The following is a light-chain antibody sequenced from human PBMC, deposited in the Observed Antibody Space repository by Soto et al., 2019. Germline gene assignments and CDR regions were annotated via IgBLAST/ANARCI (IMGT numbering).Light chain of an antibody. CDR1: QTVGSN. CDR2: GAS. Sequence: EIVMTQSPATLSVSPGERATLSCRASQTVGSNLAWYQQKPSQVPRLLIYGASTRATSIPARFSGSGSGTEFTLTISSLQSEDFAVYYCQQYNLWPRTFGQGTKVEIK. V-gene: IGKV3-15*01. J-gene: IGKJ1*01. CDR3: QQYNLWPRT.